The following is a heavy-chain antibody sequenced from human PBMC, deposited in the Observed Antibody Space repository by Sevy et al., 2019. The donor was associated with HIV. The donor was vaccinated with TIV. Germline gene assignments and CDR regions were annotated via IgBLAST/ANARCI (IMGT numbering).Heavy chain of an antibody. D-gene: IGHD3-3*01. CDR3: AKDPTIFGVPGTFDY. CDR2: ISYDGNDK. J-gene: IGHJ4*02. CDR1: GFTFSSYG. V-gene: IGHV3-30*18. Sequence: GGSLRLSCAASGFTFSSYGMHRVRQAPGKGLEWVAVISYDGNDKYYADSVKGRFTISRDNSKNTLYLQMNRLRAEDTAVYYCAKDPTIFGVPGTFDYWGQGTLVTVSS.